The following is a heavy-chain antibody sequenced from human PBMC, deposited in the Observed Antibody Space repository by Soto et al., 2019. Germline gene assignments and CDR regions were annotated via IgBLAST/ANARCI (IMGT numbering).Heavy chain of an antibody. J-gene: IGHJ6*02. Sequence: SVKVSCKASRGTYSRYAISWVRQAPGQGREWMGGIIPICGTANYAQKFQGRDRITADESTSTAYRELSSLRSEDTAVYYCASTVLTSSCYYYIGTKGYYYGMDVWGQGTTVTVSS. D-gene: IGHD3-22*01. V-gene: IGHV1-69*13. CDR2: IIPICGTA. CDR3: ASTVLTSSCYYYIGTKGYYYGMDV. CDR1: RGTYSRYA.